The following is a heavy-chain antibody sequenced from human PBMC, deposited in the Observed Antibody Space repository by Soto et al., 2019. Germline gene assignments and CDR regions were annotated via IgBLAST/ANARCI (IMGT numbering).Heavy chain of an antibody. Sequence: QITLKESGPTLVKPTQTLTVTCTFSGFSLSTSGAGVGWIRQSPGKAPEWLALIFWKDETRYNPGLKSKLTITKDTSKNRVVLTMTDLGPVETATYFCAHRYGSNYYRWYFDSWGQGTLVTVSS. CDR3: AHRYGSNYYRWYFDS. V-gene: IGHV2-5*01. CDR1: GFSLSTSGAG. D-gene: IGHD4-4*01. CDR2: IFWKDET. J-gene: IGHJ4*02.